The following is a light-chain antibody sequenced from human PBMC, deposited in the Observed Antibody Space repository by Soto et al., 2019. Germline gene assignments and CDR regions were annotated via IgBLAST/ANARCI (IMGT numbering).Light chain of an antibody. CDR1: QDIKNY. V-gene: IGKV1-33*01. J-gene: IGKJ4*01. CDR3: QHYDHLPPLS. CDR2: DAS. Sequence: DIQMTQSPSSLSASVGDRVTITCQASQDIKNYLNWYQQKPGKAPNLLIYDASNLKTGVPSRCSGSGSGIHFTLTTSSLQPEDIATYYCQHYDHLPPLSFGGGTKVEIK.